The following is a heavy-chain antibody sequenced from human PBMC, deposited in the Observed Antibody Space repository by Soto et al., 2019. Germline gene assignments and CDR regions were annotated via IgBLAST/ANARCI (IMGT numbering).Heavy chain of an antibody. CDR2: IVVGSGNT. V-gene: IGHV1-58*01. CDR1: GFTFTSSA. D-gene: IGHD3-10*01. Sequence: QMQLVQHGPEVKKPGTSVKVSCKASGFTFTSSAVQWVRQARGQRLEWIGWIVVGSGNTNYAQKFQERVTITRDMSTSTAYMELSSLRSEDTAVYYCAALPSGSYYNPRDYWGQGTLVTVSS. CDR3: AALPSGSYYNPRDY. J-gene: IGHJ4*02.